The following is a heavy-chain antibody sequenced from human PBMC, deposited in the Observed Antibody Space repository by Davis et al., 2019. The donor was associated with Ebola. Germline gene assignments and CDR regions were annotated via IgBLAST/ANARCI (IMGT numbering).Heavy chain of an antibody. CDR3: AIPDCSGANCYSVYIKN. Sequence: PGGSLRLSCAASGFTFSSYAMSWVRQAPGKGLEWVSSISSSSSYIYYADSVKGRFTISRDNAKNSLYLQMNSLRAEDTAVYYCAIPDCSGANCYSVYIKNWGQGTLVTVSS. CDR1: GFTFSSYA. J-gene: IGHJ4*02. CDR2: ISSSSSYI. D-gene: IGHD2-15*01. V-gene: IGHV3-21*01.